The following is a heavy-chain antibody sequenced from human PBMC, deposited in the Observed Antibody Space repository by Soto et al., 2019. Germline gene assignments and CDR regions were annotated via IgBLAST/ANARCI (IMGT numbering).Heavy chain of an antibody. CDR2: INQDGSEK. V-gene: IGHV3-7*01. Sequence: EVQLVESGGGLVQPGGSLRLSCAASRFTFNSYWMSWVRQAPGKGLEWVANINQDGSEKFYVDSVKGRFTISRDNAKNSLYLQMNSLRDEDPAVYYCARDKGYLDYWGQGTLVTVSS. D-gene: IGHD2-2*01. CDR1: RFTFNSYW. CDR3: ARDKGYLDY. J-gene: IGHJ4*02.